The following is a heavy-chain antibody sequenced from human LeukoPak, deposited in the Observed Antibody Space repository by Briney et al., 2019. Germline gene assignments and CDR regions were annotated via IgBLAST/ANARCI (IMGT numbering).Heavy chain of an antibody. J-gene: IGHJ4*02. Sequence: GGSLRLSCAASGFSFSSYWMHWVRQAPGKGLVWVSRIDSDGSSTIYADSVKGRFTISRDNAKNTLYLQMNSLRAEDTAVYYCVRGKTYSFDYWGQGTLITVSS. CDR1: GFSFSSYW. CDR3: VRGKTYSFDY. V-gene: IGHV3-74*01. CDR2: IDSDGSST.